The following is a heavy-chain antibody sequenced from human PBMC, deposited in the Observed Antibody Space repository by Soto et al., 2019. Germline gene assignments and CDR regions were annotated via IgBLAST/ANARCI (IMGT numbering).Heavy chain of an antibody. CDR3: VKGGWLDF. CDR1: GFSFSTFE. V-gene: IGHV3-23*01. Sequence: EVQLLESGGGLVQPGGSLRLSCAASGFSFSTFEMSWVRQAPGRGLEWVSFISDDSSRTYYADAVKGRFTISRDNSKYTLYLKMNSLTAEDTAVYACVKGGWLDFWGQGTLVTVSS. CDR2: ISDDSSRT. J-gene: IGHJ5*01. D-gene: IGHD3-16*01.